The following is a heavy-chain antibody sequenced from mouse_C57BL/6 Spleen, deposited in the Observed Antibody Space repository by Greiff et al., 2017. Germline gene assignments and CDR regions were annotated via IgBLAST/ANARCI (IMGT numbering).Heavy chain of an antibody. Sequence: QVQLQQPGAELVKPGASVKMSCKASGYTFTSYWITWVKQRPGQGLEWIGDIYPGSGSTNYNEKFKSKATLTVDTSSSTAFMQLSSLTSEDSAVYYCARGAGDDEAWFAYWGQGTLVTVSA. CDR2: IYPGSGST. D-gene: IGHD2-12*01. J-gene: IGHJ3*01. CDR3: ARGAGDDEAWFAY. CDR1: GYTFTSYW. V-gene: IGHV1-55*01.